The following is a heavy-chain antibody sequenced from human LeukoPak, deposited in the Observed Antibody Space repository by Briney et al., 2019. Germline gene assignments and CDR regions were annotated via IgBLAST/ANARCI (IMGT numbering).Heavy chain of an antibody. V-gene: IGHV3-23*01. CDR2: ISGSGGST. Sequence: GGSLRLSCAASGFTFSSYSMTWVRQAPGQGLEWVSSISGSGGSTYHADSVKGRFTISRDISKNTLYLQMNSLRAEDTAAYYCAKSRASSGVAPAGFDYWGQGTLVTVCS. J-gene: IGHJ4*02. CDR1: GFTFSSYS. CDR3: AKSRASSGVAPAGFDY. D-gene: IGHD6-13*01.